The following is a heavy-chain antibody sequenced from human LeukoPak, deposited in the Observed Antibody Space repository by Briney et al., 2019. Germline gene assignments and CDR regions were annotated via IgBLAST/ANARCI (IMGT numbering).Heavy chain of an antibody. Sequence: SETLSLTCTVSGGSVSSAYWSWIRQPAGKGLEYIGRIYTSGSTNYNPSLKSRVTMSVDTSKNHLSLKLSSVTAADTALYYCARIPYYYDSSARDYWGQGTLVTVSS. CDR1: GGSVSSAY. CDR2: IYTSGST. V-gene: IGHV4-4*07. CDR3: ARIPYYYDSSARDY. D-gene: IGHD3-22*01. J-gene: IGHJ4*02.